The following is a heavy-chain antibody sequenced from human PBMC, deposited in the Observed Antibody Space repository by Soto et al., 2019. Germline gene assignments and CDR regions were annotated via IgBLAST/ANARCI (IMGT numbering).Heavy chain of an antibody. CDR3: ASYDVLAAYYY. D-gene: IGHD3-9*01. V-gene: IGHV4-61*01. J-gene: IGHJ4*02. Sequence: PSETLSLTCTVSGDSVRSGKYYWSWIRQPPGKGLEWIGYIYYSGSTNYNPSLKSRVTISVDTSKNQFSLKLNSVTAADTAVYYCASYDVLAAYYYWGQGTLVTVSS. CDR1: GDSVRSGKYY. CDR2: IYYSGST.